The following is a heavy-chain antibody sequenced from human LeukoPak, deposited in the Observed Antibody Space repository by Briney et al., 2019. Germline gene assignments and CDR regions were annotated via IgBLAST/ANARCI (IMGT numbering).Heavy chain of an antibody. CDR1: GGSFSGYY. D-gene: IGHD6-19*01. Sequence: PSETLSLTCAVYGGSFSGYYWSWIRQPPGKGLEWIGEINHSGSTNYNPSLKSRVTISVDTSKNQFSLKLSSVTAADTAVYYCALGVAGISPLNYYFDYWGQGTLVTVSS. CDR2: INHSGST. J-gene: IGHJ4*02. CDR3: ALGVAGISPLNYYFDY. V-gene: IGHV4-34*01.